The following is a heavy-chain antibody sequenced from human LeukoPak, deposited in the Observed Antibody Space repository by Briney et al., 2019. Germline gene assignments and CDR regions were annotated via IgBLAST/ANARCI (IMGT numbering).Heavy chain of an antibody. Sequence: GVSLRLSCAAPRFTFRYYYMSWIRQAPGQGLEWVSYISSSGSTIYYADSVKGRFTISRDNAKNSLYLQMNRLRAEDTGVYYCARESFAEYYFDDWGKGTLVTVA. CDR1: RFTFRYYY. V-gene: IGHV3-11*01. D-gene: IGHD3-10*01. CDR2: ISSSGSTI. CDR3: ARESFAEYYFDD. J-gene: IGHJ4*02.